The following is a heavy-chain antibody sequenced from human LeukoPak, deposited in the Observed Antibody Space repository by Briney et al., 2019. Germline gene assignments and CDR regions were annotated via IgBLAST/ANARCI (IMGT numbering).Heavy chain of an antibody. CDR2: INPNSGDT. D-gene: IGHD2-15*01. CDR1: GYTYTDYY. J-gene: IGHJ4*02. CDR3: ARVYSIRSFDY. V-gene: IGHV1-2*02. Sequence: ASVQVSCKSSGYTYTDYYMHWVRQPPAQGLEGMGWINPNSGDTNYAQKLQGRVTMTRDTSINTAYMELIRLTSDDTAVYYCARVYSIRSFDYWGQGTLVTVSS.